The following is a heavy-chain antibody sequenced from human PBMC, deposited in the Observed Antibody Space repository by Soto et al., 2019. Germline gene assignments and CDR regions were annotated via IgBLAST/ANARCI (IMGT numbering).Heavy chain of an antibody. CDR3: AKGPPARYSSGWFDEGNDWFDP. CDR1: GFTFSSYA. J-gene: IGHJ5*02. CDR2: ISGSGGST. V-gene: IGHV3-23*01. Sequence: EVQLLESGGGLVQPGGSLRLSCAASGFTFSSYAMSWVRQAPGKGLEWVSAISGSGGSTYYADSVNGRFTISRDNSKNTLYLQMNSLRAEDTAVYYCAKGPPARYSSGWFDEGNDWFDPWGQGTLVTVSS. D-gene: IGHD6-19*01.